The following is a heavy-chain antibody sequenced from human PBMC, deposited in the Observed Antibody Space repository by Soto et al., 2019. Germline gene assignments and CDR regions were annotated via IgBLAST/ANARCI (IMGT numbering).Heavy chain of an antibody. V-gene: IGHV3-15*07. J-gene: IGHJ4*02. CDR2: IKSKTDGGTT. CDR3: TTGDPLTYCGGDCYGEYFDY. CDR1: GFTFGNAW. Sequence: GGSLRLSCAASGFTFGNAWMNWVGQAPGKGLEWVGRIKSKTDGGTTDYAAPVKGRFTISRDDSKNTLYLQMNSLKTEDTAVYYCTTGDPLTYCGGDCYGEYFDYWGQGTLVTVSS. D-gene: IGHD2-21*02.